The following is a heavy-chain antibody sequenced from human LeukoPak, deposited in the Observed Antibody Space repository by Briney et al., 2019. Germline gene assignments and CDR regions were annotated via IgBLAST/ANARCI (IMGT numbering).Heavy chain of an antibody. D-gene: IGHD3-10*01. Sequence: SETLSLTCTVSGGSISSYYWSRIRQPPGKGLEWIGYIYYSGSTNYKPSLKSRVTISVDTSKNQFSLKLSSVTAADTAVYYCARLNYYGSGSYDYWGQGTLVTVSS. CDR1: GGSISSYY. J-gene: IGHJ4*02. V-gene: IGHV4-59*08. CDR3: ARLNYYGSGSYDY. CDR2: IYYSGST.